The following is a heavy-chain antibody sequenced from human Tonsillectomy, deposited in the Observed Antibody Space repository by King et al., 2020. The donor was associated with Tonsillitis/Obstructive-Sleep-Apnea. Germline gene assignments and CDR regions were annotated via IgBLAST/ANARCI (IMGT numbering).Heavy chain of an antibody. J-gene: IGHJ4*02. CDR3: ARKTAGGVDY. CDR2: IYYSGST. D-gene: IGHD3-16*01. Sequence: VQLQESGPGLVKPSETLSLTCTVSGGSIISYYWSWIRQPPGKGLEWIGYIYYSGSTNYKPSLKSRVTISVDTSKKQYSLKLSSVTAADTAVYYCARKTAGGVDYWGQGTLVTVSS. CDR1: GGSIISYY. V-gene: IGHV4-59*01.